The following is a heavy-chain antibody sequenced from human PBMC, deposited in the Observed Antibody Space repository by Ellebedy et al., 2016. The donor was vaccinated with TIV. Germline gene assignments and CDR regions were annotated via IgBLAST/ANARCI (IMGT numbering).Heavy chain of an antibody. CDR2: ISSSGSNI. D-gene: IGHD4-17*01. J-gene: IGHJ6*02. CDR3: ARDDYGESGGMDV. Sequence: GESLKISCAASGFTFSDYYMSWIRQAPGKGLEWVSYISSSGSNIYYVDSAKGRFTISRDNAKNSLYLQMNSLRAEDTAVYYCARDDYGESGGMDVWGQGTTVTVSS. V-gene: IGHV3-11*01. CDR1: GFTFSDYY.